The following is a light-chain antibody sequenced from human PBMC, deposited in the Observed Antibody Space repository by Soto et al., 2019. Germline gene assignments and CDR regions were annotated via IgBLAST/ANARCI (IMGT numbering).Light chain of an antibody. CDR3: QRYGSSPLYT. J-gene: IGKJ2*01. CDR1: QSVSSSY. Sequence: EIVLTQSPGTLSLSPGERATLSCRASQSVSSSYLAWYQQKPGQAPRLLIHGASFRATGIPDRFSGSGSGTDFTLTINRLEPEDFAVYYCQRYGSSPLYTFGQGTKVDIK. CDR2: GAS. V-gene: IGKV3-20*01.